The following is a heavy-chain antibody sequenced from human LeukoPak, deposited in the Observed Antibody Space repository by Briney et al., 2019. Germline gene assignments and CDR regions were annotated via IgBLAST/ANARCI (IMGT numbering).Heavy chain of an antibody. CDR2: IYSGGST. J-gene: IGHJ4*02. D-gene: IGHD3-10*02. Sequence: GGSLRLSCAASGFTVSSNYMSWVRQAPGKGLEWVSVIYSGGSTYYADSVKGRFTVSRDISKNTLYLQMNSLRAEDTAVYYCARAEVSMFGLALYYFDYWGQGTLVTVSS. CDR1: GFTVSSNY. V-gene: IGHV3-53*01. CDR3: ARAEVSMFGLALYYFDY.